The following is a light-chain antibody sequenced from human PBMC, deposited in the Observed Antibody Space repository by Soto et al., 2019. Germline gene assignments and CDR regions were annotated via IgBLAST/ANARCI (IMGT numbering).Light chain of an antibody. J-gene: IGLJ2*01. CDR2: GHT. CDR3: QSYDNSLRV. V-gene: IGLV1-40*01. Sequence: QSVLTQPPSVSGDPGQRVTISCTGNSANIGAGHDVHWYQQLPGTAPKLRIYGHTNRPSGVPDRFSGSQSGTSASLAITGRQAEDEADYYFQSYDNSLRVFGGGTKLTVL. CDR1: SANIGAGHD.